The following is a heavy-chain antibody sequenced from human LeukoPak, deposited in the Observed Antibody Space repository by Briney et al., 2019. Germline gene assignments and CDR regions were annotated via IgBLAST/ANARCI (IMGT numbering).Heavy chain of an antibody. D-gene: IGHD3-10*01. J-gene: IGHJ4*02. CDR2: IIPILGIA. Sequence: SVKVSCKASGGTFSSCTISWVRQAPGQGLEWMGRIIPILGIANYAQKFQGRVTITADKSTSTAYMQLSSLRSEDTAVYYCARGDYGSGSYYNGAAYWGQGTLVTVSS. CDR1: GGTFSSCT. V-gene: IGHV1-69*10. CDR3: ARGDYGSGSYYNGAAY.